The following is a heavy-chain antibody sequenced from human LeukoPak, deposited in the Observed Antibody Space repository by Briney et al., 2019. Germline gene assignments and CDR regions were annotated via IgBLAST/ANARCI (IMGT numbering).Heavy chain of an antibody. Sequence: SETLSLTCTVSGGSINSYYWSWIRQPPGKGLEWIGEINHSGSTNYNPSLKSRVTISVDTSKNQFSLKLSSVTAADTAVYYCAREGGSSWYSRDFYYIDVWGKGTTVTVSS. V-gene: IGHV4-34*01. D-gene: IGHD6-13*01. CDR1: GGSINSYY. J-gene: IGHJ6*03. CDR2: INHSGST. CDR3: AREGGSSWYSRDFYYIDV.